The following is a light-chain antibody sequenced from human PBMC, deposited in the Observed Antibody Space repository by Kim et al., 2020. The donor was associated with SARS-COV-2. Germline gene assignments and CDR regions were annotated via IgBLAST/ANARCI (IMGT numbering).Light chain of an antibody. CDR1: QIFSSN. CDR3: QQYNNWPRT. J-gene: IGKJ4*01. V-gene: IGKV3-15*01. Sequence: EIVMTQSPATLTVSPGVRATLPCRASQIFSSNLAWYQQKPGQAPRLLIYGASTRATGIPARFSGSGSGTEFTLTISSLQSEDFAVYYCQQYNNWPRTFGGGTKGDIK. CDR2: GAS.